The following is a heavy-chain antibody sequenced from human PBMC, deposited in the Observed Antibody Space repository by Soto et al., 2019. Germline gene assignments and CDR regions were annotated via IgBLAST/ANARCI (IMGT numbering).Heavy chain of an antibody. Sequence: GGSLRLSCSASGFIFSSQAMSWVRQAPGKGLEWVSAISGNGYNTWYADSVKGRFTISRDNSKNTLYLQMNSLRAEDTAVYYCAKLTGTMFYWGQGTLVTVSS. CDR2: ISGNGYNT. CDR3: AKLTGTMFY. D-gene: IGHD1-7*01. CDR1: GFIFSSQA. V-gene: IGHV3-23*01. J-gene: IGHJ4*02.